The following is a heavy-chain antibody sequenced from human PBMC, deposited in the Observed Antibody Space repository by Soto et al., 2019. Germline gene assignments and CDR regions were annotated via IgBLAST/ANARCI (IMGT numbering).Heavy chain of an antibody. CDR2: IIPFFGTA. V-gene: IGHV1-69*13. CDR1: GGTFSTFG. CDR3: AKSAPMDAGDKYYYDF. Sequence: ASVKVSCKASGGTFSTFGISWVRQAPGQGLEWMGGIIPFFGTARYSQKFEDRITITADESTNTVYMDLRSLTSEDTAIYYCAKSAPMDAGDKYYYDFWGQGALVTVPQ. J-gene: IGHJ4*02. D-gene: IGHD4-17*01.